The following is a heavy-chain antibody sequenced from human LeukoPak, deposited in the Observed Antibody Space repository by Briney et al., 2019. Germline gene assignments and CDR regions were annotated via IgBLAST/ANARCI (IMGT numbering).Heavy chain of an antibody. CDR3: ARGVVVTGLDY. D-gene: IGHD2-2*01. V-gene: IGHV3-21*01. J-gene: IGHJ4*02. Sequence: KAGGCLRLSCAASGFTFSDYSMKWVRQAPGKGLEWVSSISSSSYIYYADSVKGRFTISRDNAKNSLYLQMNSLRAEDTAVYYCARGVVVTGLDYWGQGTLVTVSS. CDR1: GFTFSDYS. CDR2: ISSSSYI.